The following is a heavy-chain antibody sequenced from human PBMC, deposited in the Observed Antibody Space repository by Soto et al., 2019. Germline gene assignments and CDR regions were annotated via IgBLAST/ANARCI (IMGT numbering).Heavy chain of an antibody. V-gene: IGHV3-15*01. CDR3: TTDPRGPFWSPGGDH. J-gene: IGHJ4*02. D-gene: IGHD3-3*01. CDR2: IKSKSDGGKT. Sequence: EVQLLESGGGLVKPGGSLRLSCVASGFTFSNAGMSWVRQAPGTGLEWVGRIKSKSDGGKTDYAATVQGSFSMSRDDSKATVFLQMNTLKTEDTAVYFCTTDPRGPFWSPGGDHWGQGTLVTVSS. CDR1: GFTFSNAG.